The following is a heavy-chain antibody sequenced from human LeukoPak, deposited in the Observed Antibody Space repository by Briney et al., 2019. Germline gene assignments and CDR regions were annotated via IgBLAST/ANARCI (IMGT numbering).Heavy chain of an antibody. Sequence: PSETLSHTRTVSGGSLSTYYWSWIRQPPRKGLECIGYIYYSGSANYNPSLKSRVTISVDTSKHQFSLKLSSVTAADTAVYYCARAYGSGYYFGYWGEGTLVTFSS. D-gene: IGHD3-10*01. V-gene: IGHV4-59*01. J-gene: IGHJ4*02. CDR1: GGSLSTYY. CDR3: ARAYGSGYYFGY. CDR2: IYYSGSA.